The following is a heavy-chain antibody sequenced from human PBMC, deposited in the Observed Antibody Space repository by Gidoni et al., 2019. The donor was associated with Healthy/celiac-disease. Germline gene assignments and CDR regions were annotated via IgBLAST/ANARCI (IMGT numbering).Heavy chain of an antibody. CDR3: ARDRKRGSGWSRGAFDI. CDR2: ISYDGSNK. J-gene: IGHJ3*02. V-gene: IGHV3-30-3*01. D-gene: IGHD6-19*01. Sequence: QVQLVESGGGVVQPGRSLRLSCAASGFTFSSYAMHWFRQAPGKGLEWVAVISYDGSNKYYADSVKGRFTISRDNSKNTLYLQMNSLRAEDTAVYYCARDRKRGSGWSRGAFDIWGQGTMVTVSS. CDR1: GFTFSSYA.